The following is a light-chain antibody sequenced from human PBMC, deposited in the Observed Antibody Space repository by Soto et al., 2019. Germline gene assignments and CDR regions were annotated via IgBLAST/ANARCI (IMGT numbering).Light chain of an antibody. CDR2: LGS. CDR1: QSLLHSRGYNS. CDR3: MQALQAPLT. Sequence: DLLMTQSPLSLPVTPGEPASISCRSSQSLLHSRGYNSLDWCLQMPGQSPQLLIYLGSNRASGVPDRFSGSGSGTDFTLKISRVEAEDVGVYYCMQALQAPLTFGGGTKVEIK. J-gene: IGKJ4*01. V-gene: IGKV2-28*01.